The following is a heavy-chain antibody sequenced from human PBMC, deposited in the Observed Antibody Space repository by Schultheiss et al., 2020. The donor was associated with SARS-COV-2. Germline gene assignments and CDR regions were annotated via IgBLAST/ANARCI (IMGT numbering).Heavy chain of an antibody. D-gene: IGHD2-15*01. CDR1: GGSISSSNW. CDR2: IYHSGIT. Sequence: SETLSLTCAVSGGSISSSNWWSWVRQPPSKGLEWIGEIYHSGITNYNPSLKSRVTISIDKSKNQFSLNLSSVTAADTAVYYCARDLGCSGGSCYPRHYYCYGLDVWGQGTTVTVSS. J-gene: IGHJ6*02. CDR3: ARDLGCSGGSCYPRHYYCYGLDV. V-gene: IGHV4-4*02.